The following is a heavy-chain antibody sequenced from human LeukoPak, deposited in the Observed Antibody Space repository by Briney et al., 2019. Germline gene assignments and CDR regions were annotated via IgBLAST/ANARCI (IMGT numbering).Heavy chain of an antibody. CDR1: GYTFTSYA. Sequence: ASVKVSCKASGYTFTSYAMNWVRQAPGQGLEWMGWINTNTGNPTYAQGFTGRFVFSLDTSGSTAYMQISSLKSEDSAVYYYARGRYCSGGRCYHDYWGQGTLVTVSS. V-gene: IGHV7-4-1*02. CDR3: ARGRYCSGGRCYHDY. CDR2: INTNTGNP. J-gene: IGHJ4*02. D-gene: IGHD2-15*01.